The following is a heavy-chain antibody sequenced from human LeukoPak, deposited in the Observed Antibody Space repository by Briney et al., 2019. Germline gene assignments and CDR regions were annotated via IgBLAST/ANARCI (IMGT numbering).Heavy chain of an antibody. D-gene: IGHD2-2*01. CDR2: ISAYNGNT. CDR1: GYTFTSYY. J-gene: IGHJ4*02. Sequence: ASVKVSCMASGYTFTSYYMHWVRQAPGQGLEWMGWISAYNGNTNYAQKLQGRVTMTTDTSTSTAYMELRSLRSDDTAVYYCARGSTSDWPLDHWGQETLVTISS. CDR3: ARGSTSDWPLDH. V-gene: IGHV1-18*04.